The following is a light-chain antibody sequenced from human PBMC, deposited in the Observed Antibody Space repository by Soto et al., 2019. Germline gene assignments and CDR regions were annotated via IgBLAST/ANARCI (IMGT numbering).Light chain of an antibody. V-gene: IGKV3-20*01. CDR2: GAS. CDR1: LSVNSTS. CDR3: QRYYDSLWT. Sequence: EIVLTQSPGTLYLSTGERATLSCRASLSVNSTSLAWYQQKPGQAPRLLIHGASSRATGIPDRFSGSGSGTDFTLTISRLEPEDFAVYFCQRYYDSLWTFGQGTKVEIK. J-gene: IGKJ1*01.